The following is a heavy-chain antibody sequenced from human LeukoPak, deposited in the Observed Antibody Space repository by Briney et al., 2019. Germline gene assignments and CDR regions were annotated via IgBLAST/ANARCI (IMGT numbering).Heavy chain of an antibody. V-gene: IGHV3-7*01. CDR2: IKQDGSEK. CDR3: ARDSSSSWYRTDSYFDP. J-gene: IGHJ5*02. Sequence: GGSLRLSCAASGFTFSSYEMNWVRQAPGKGLEWVANIKQDGSEKYYVDSVKGRFTISRDNAKNSLYLQMNSLRAEDAAVYYCARDSSSSWYRTDSYFDPWGQGTLVTVSS. CDR1: GFTFSSYE. D-gene: IGHD6-13*01.